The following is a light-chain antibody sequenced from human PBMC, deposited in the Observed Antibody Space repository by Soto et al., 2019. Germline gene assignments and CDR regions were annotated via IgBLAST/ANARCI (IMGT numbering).Light chain of an antibody. V-gene: IGKV1-27*01. CDR3: QKYNSAPIP. CDR2: ATS. Sequence: DVQMTQSPSSLSAFVGDRVTITCRASQGIAPYLAWFQQKPGKVPKLLIYATSTLQSGVPSRFSGSGSGTDFTLTINSLQPEDVGTYYCQKYNSAPIPFGGGTKVEIK. CDR1: QGIAPY. J-gene: IGKJ4*01.